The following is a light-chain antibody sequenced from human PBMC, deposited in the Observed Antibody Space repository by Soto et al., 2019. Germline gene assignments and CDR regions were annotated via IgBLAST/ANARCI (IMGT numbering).Light chain of an antibody. CDR1: QSVSID. Sequence: EIVMTQSPATVPVSPGERVTLSCRASQSVSIDLAWYQQKPGQAPRLLIYGASTRATDIPPIFTGSGSGTEFTLTISSLQSEDIAVYYCQQYNKWPQTFGQGTKVEIK. CDR3: QQYNKWPQT. V-gene: IGKV3-15*01. J-gene: IGKJ1*01. CDR2: GAS.